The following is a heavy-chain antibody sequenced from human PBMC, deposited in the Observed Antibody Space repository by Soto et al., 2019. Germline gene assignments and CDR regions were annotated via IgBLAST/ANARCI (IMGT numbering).Heavy chain of an antibody. Sequence: QVQLVQSGAEVKKPGASVKVSCKASGYTFTDYYMHWVRQAPGQGLEWMGWINPTSGGTSYAQNFQGRVTMTRDTSISTAFRELSRLSSDDTAVYYCSRASAVAGGSSNSLPNHYLGQGTLVTVA. CDR2: INPTSGGT. D-gene: IGHD6-19*01. CDR3: SRASAVAGGSSNSLPNHY. J-gene: IGHJ4*02. CDR1: GYTFTDYY. V-gene: IGHV1-2*02.